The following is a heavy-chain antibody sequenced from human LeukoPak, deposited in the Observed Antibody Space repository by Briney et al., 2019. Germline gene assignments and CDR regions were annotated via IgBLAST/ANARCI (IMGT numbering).Heavy chain of an antibody. CDR3: ARDRRGDGDI. CDR1: GFTVSSNY. CDR2: IYSGGST. J-gene: IGHJ3*02. Sequence: HPGGSLRLSCAASGFTVSSNYMSWVRQAPGKGLEWVSVIYSGGSTYYADSVEGRFTISRDNSKNTLYLQMNSLRAEETAVYYCARDRRGDGDIWGQGTMVTVSS. V-gene: IGHV3-66*01.